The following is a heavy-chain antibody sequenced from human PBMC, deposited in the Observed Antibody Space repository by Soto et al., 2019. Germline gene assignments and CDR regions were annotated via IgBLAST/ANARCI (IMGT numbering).Heavy chain of an antibody. CDR1: SSSISSSNW. CDR3: AGLIAVAGTGYYFDY. CDR2: IYHSGST. J-gene: IGHJ4*02. Sequence: QVQLQESGPGLVKPSGTLSLTCAVSSSSISSSNWWSWVRQPPGKGLEWIGEIYHSGSTNYNPSLKSRVTISVDKSKNQFSLKLSSVTAADTAVYYCAGLIAVAGTGYYFDYWGQGTLVTVSS. D-gene: IGHD6-19*01. V-gene: IGHV4-4*02.